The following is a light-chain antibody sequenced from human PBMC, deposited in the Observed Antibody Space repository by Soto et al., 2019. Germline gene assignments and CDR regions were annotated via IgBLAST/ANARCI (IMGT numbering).Light chain of an antibody. CDR2: VVS. CDR3: SSYAGSTLYV. V-gene: IGLV2-8*01. J-gene: IGLJ1*01. CDR1: SSDVGGYNY. Sequence: QSALTQPPSASGSPGQSVTISCTGTSSDVGGYNYVSWYQQHPGKAPKLMIYVVSKRPSGVPDRFSGSKSGNTASLTVSGLQAEDEADYYCSSYAGSTLYVFGTGTKLTVL.